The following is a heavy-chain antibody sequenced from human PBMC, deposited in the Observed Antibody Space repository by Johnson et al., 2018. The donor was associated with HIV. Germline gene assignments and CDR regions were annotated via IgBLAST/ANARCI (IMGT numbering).Heavy chain of an antibody. D-gene: IGHD3-22*01. CDR2: ISWDGGST. V-gene: IGHV3-NL1*01. CDR3: AKDVGNYWPNAFDI. Sequence: VQLVESGGGVVQPGRSLRLSCGASGFSFSSYGMHWVRQAPGKGLEWVSLISWDGGSTYYGDSVKGRFTISRDNSKNTLYLQMNSLRAEDTAVYYCAKDVGNYWPNAFDIRGQGTTVTVSS. J-gene: IGHJ3*02. CDR1: GFSFSSYG.